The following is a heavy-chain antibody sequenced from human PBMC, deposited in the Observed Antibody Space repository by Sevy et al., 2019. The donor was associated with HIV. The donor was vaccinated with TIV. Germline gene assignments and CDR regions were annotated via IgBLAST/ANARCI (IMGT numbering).Heavy chain of an antibody. V-gene: IGHV3-30-3*01. D-gene: IGHD1-1*01. CDR1: GFTFSDYS. J-gene: IGHJ1*01. Sequence: GGSLRLSCAASGFTFSDYSMHWVRQAPGKGLEWVATISYDGSNKHYSDSVKGRFTLSRDNSKNSIFLQMNSLRAEDTAVYYCALERLSSNVAEYVQNWGQGTLAIVSS. CDR3: ALERLSSNVAEYVQN. CDR2: ISYDGSNK.